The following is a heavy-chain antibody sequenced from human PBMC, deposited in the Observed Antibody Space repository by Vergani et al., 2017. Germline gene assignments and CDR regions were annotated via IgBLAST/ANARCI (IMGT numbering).Heavy chain of an antibody. V-gene: IGHV3-23*01. J-gene: IGHJ4*02. D-gene: IGHD6-6*01. CDR3: ASLNEYSSSSSGDY. Sequence: VQLQESGPGLVKPSQTLSLTCTVSGGSISSGGYYWSWIRQHPGKGLEWVSAISGSGGSTYYADSVKGRFTISRDNSKNTLYLQMNSLRAEDTAVYYCASLNEYSSSSSGDYWGQGTLVTVSS. CDR2: ISGSGGST. CDR1: GGSISSGGYY.